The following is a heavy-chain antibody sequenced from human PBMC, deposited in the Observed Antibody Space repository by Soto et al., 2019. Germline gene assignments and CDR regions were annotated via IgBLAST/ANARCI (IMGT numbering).Heavy chain of an antibody. Sequence: PXGSLRLSCVASEFTFSSYWMTWVRQSPGKGLEWVANIKQDGTEKYYVDSVKGRFTISRDNAKSSLYLQMNSLRAEDTAVYYCASLRGSLAYVPRFDPRGKGTLVTVS. CDR1: EFTFSSYW. V-gene: IGHV3-7*01. CDR3: ASLRGSLAYVPRFDP. CDR2: IKQDGTEK. J-gene: IGHJ5*02. D-gene: IGHD3-16*01.